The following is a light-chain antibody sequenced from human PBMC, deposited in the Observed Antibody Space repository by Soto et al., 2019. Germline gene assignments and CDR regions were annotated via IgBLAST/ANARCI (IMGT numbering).Light chain of an antibody. CDR2: DVT. CDR1: SSDVGGYNY. V-gene: IGLV2-14*01. J-gene: IGLJ3*02. CDR3: SSYTTSSTWV. Sequence: QSALTQPASVSGSPGQSITISCTGTSSDVGGYNYVSWYQQHPGKAPKLMIYDVTNRPSGVSSRFSGSKSGNTASLTISGLQAEDEDDYYCSSYTTSSTWVFGGGTQLTVL.